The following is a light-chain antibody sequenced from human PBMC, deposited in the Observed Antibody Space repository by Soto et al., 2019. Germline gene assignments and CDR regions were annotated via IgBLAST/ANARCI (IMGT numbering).Light chain of an antibody. J-gene: IGKJ4*01. CDR1: QSISSN. CDR2: RTS. V-gene: IGKV3-15*01. Sequence: ERVITQSPATLSLSPGERATLSCRASQSISSNLAWYQQKPGQAPRLLMFRTSSRATGFPARFSGSGSGTEFNLTISSLQSEDFGVYYCQQYNNWPRATFGGGTKVDIK. CDR3: QQYNNWPRAT.